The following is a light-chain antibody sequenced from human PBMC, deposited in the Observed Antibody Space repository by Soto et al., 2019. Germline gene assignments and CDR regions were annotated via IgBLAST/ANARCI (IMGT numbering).Light chain of an antibody. CDR1: QSVSSN. J-gene: IGKJ1*01. CDR2: GAS. Sequence: EIVMTQSPATLSVSPGERATLSCRASQSVSSNLAWYQQRPGQAPRLLIYGASTRATGFPDRFSGSVSGTEFTLTISGLQSEDFAVYYCQQYSDWPRPFGQGTKVEIK. V-gene: IGKV3-15*01. CDR3: QQYSDWPRP.